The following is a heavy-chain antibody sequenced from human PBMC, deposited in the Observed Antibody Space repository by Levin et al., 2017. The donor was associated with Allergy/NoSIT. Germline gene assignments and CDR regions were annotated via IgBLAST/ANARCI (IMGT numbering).Heavy chain of an antibody. V-gene: IGHV3-30*03. CDR1: GFTFSSYG. J-gene: IGHJ4*02. Sequence: GGSLRLSCAASGFTFSSYGMHWVRQAPGKGLEWVAVISYDGSNKYYADSVKGRFTISRDNSKNTLYLQMNSLRAEDTAVYYCACGDDYGGNSSEFDYWGQGTLVTVSS. D-gene: IGHD4-23*01. CDR2: ISYDGSNK. CDR3: ACGDDYGGNSSEFDY.